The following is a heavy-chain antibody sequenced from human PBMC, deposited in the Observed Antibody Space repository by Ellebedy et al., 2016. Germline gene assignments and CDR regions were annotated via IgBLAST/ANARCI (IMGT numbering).Heavy chain of an antibody. J-gene: IGHJ4*02. CDR3: ARSLYSSSSDVDY. D-gene: IGHD6-6*01. CDR2: IIPILGIA. CDR1: GGTFSSYA. V-gene: IGHV1-69*04. Sequence: ASVKVSCKASGGTFSSYAISWVRQAPGQGLEWMGRIIPILGIANYAQKFQGRVTITADNSTSTAYMELSSLRSEDTAVYYCARSLYSSSSDVDYWGQGTLVTVSS.